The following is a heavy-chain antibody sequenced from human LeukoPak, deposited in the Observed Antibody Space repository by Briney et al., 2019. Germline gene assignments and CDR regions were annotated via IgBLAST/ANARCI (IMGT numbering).Heavy chain of an antibody. V-gene: IGHV3-74*01. CDR1: GFTFRDFW. J-gene: IGHJ4*02. CDR2: INSDGSNI. D-gene: IGHD6-6*01. Sequence: GSLRLSCAASGFTFRDFWMHWVRQAPGKGLVWVSRINSDGSNITYADSVKGRFTISRDNAKNTLYLQMNSLGGEDTAVYYCARSRYSTSSGGFDYWGQGILVTVSS. CDR3: ARSRYSTSSGGFDY.